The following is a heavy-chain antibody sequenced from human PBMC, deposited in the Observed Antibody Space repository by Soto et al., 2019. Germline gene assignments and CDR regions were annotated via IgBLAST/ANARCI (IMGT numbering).Heavy chain of an antibody. CDR3: AWYIVATIDSLWLDP. CDR2: IYYSGST. Sequence: SETLSLTCTVSGGSISSSSYYWGWIRQPPGKGLEWIGSIYYSGSTYYNPSLKSRVTISVDTSKNQFFLKLSSVTAADTAVYYCAWYIVATIDSLWLDPWGQGNLVTVSS. V-gene: IGHV4-39*01. CDR1: GGSISSSSYY. D-gene: IGHD5-12*01. J-gene: IGHJ5*02.